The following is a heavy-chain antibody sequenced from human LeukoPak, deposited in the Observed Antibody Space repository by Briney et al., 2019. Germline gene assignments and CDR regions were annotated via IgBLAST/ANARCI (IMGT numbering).Heavy chain of an antibody. Sequence: SETLSLTCTVSGGSISSSGYYWGWIRQPPGKGLEWIGSIYHSGSTYYNPSLKSRVTISVDTSKNQFSLKLSSVTAADTAVYYCARDAFGEQDYWGQGTLVTVSS. D-gene: IGHD3-10*01. CDR2: IYHSGST. CDR3: ARDAFGEQDY. V-gene: IGHV4-39*07. CDR1: GGSISSSGYY. J-gene: IGHJ4*02.